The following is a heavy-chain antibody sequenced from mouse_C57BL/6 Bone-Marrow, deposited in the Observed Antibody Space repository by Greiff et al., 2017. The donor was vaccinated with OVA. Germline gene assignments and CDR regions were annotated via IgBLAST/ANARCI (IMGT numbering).Heavy chain of an antibody. CDR2: IYPGSGST. CDR3: ARWYYGPFDY. D-gene: IGHD1-1*01. CDR1: GYTFTSYW. Sequence: QVQLKQPGAELVKPGASVKMFCKASGYTFTSYWITWVKQRPGQGLEWIGDIYPGSGSTNYNEKFKSKATLTVDTSSSTAYMQLSSLTSEDSAVYYCARWYYGPFDYWGQGTTLTVSS. J-gene: IGHJ2*01. V-gene: IGHV1-55*01.